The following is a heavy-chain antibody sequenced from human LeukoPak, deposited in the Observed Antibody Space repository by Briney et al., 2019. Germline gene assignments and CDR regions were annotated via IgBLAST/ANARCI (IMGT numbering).Heavy chain of an antibody. Sequence: PGGSLRLSCAASGFTFSSYGMHWVRQAPGKGLEWVAFIRYDGSNKYYADSMKGRFTISRDNSKNTLYLQVNSLRAEDTAIYYCAKGAAIAVARGWFDPWGQGTLVTVSS. D-gene: IGHD6-19*01. CDR2: IRYDGSNK. CDR1: GFTFSSYG. CDR3: AKGAAIAVARGWFDP. V-gene: IGHV3-30*02. J-gene: IGHJ5*02.